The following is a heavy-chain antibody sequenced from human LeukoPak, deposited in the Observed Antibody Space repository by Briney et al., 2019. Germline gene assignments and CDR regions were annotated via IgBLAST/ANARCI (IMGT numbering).Heavy chain of an antibody. CDR2: IYHSAIT. CDR3: ARVWSVGTSPYYFEY. CDR1: GYSISSGYH. V-gene: IGHV4-38-2*02. J-gene: IGHJ4*02. D-gene: IGHD4-23*01. Sequence: SETLSLTCTVSGYSISSGYHWGWIRQPPGKGLEWIGSIYHSAITYYNPSLKSRVTMSVDTSKNQFSLKLSSVTAADTAVYYCARVWSVGTSPYYFEYWGQGTLVTVSS.